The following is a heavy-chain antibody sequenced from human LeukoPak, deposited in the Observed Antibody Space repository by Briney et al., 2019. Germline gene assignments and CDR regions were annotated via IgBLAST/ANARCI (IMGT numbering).Heavy chain of an antibody. J-gene: IGHJ4*02. CDR2: IYPGDSDT. CDR3: ARSRPAASHCSGGSCYSLPFDY. V-gene: IGHV5-51*01. CDR1: GYSFTSYW. Sequence: GESLKISCKGSGYSFTSYWIGWVRQMPGKGLEWMGIIYPGDSDTRYSPSFQGQVTISADKSISTAYLQWSSLKASDTAMYYRARSRPAASHCSGGSCYSLPFDYWGQGTLVTVSS. D-gene: IGHD2-15*01.